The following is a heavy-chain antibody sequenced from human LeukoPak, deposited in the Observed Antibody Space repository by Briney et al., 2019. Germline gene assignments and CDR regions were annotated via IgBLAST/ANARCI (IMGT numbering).Heavy chain of an antibody. CDR2: INHSGST. CDR1: GGSFSGYY. J-gene: IGHJ4*02. CDR3: ARGLSAIVH. Sequence: PSETLSLTCAVYGGSFSGYYWSWIRQPPGKGLEWIGEINHSGSTNYNPSLKSRVTISVDTSKNQFSLKLSSVAAADTAVYYCARGLSAIVHWGQGTLVTVSS. V-gene: IGHV4-34*01. D-gene: IGHD2-21*02.